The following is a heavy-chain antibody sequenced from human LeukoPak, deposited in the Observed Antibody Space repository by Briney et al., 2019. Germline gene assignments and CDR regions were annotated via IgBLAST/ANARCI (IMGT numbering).Heavy chain of an antibody. CDR2: IRSKANSYAT. D-gene: IGHD3-10*01. J-gene: IGHJ6*03. Sequence: GGSLRLSCAAPGFTFSGSAMHWVRQASGKGLEWVGRIRSKANSYATAYAASVKGRFTISRDDSKNTAYLQMNSLKTEDTAVYYCTSLWGFGGSPEDYYYMDVWGKGTTVTVSS. V-gene: IGHV3-73*01. CDR1: GFTFSGSA. CDR3: TSLWGFGGSPEDYYYMDV.